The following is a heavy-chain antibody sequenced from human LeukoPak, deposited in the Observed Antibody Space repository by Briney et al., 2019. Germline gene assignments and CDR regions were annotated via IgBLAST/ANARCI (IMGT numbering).Heavy chain of an antibody. CDR2: MNPNSGNT. J-gene: IGHJ4*02. D-gene: IGHD6-19*01. V-gene: IGHV1-8*02. CDR3: ARAPLAVAGTMGDY. Sequence: GASVKVSCKASGGTFSSYDINWVRQATGQGLEWMGWMNPNSGNTGYAQKFQGRVTMTRNTSISTAYMELSSLRSEDTAVYYCARAPLAVAGTMGDYWGQGTLVTVSS. CDR1: GGTFSSYD.